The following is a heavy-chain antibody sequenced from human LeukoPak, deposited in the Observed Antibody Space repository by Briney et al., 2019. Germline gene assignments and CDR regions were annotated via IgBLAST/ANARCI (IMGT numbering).Heavy chain of an antibody. CDR1: GGSISSYY. D-gene: IGHD4-17*01. CDR3: ARDVLRDGDYLGFNAFDI. Sequence: SETLSLTCTVSGGSISSYYWSWIRQPPGKGLEWIGYIYYSGSTNYNPSLKSRVTISVDTSKNQFSPKVSSVTAADTAVYYCARDVLRDGDYLGFNAFDIWGQGTMVTVSS. CDR2: IYYSGST. J-gene: IGHJ3*02. V-gene: IGHV4-59*01.